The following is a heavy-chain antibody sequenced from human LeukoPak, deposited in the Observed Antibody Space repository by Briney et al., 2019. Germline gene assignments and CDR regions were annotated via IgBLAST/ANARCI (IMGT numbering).Heavy chain of an antibody. CDR3: AKVLQPSSPLYSSSPTADY. V-gene: IGHV3-23*01. CDR1: GFTFSSYG. Sequence: GGSLRLSCAASGFTFSSYGMSWVRQAPGKGLEWVSAISGSGGSTYYADSVKGRFTISRDNSKNTLYLQMNSLRAEDTAVYYCAKVLQPSSPLYSSSPTADYWGQGTLFTVSS. D-gene: IGHD6-13*01. J-gene: IGHJ4*02. CDR2: ISGSGGST.